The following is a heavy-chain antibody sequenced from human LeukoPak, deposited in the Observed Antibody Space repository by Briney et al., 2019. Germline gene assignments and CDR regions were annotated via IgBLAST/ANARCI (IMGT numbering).Heavy chain of an antibody. CDR1: GGSISSYY. CDR3: ARDGSSGWYSSWFDP. CDR2: IYTSGST. D-gene: IGHD6-19*01. J-gene: IGHJ5*02. V-gene: IGHV4-4*07. Sequence: PSETLSLTCTVSGGSISSYYWSWIRQPAGKGLEWIGRIYTSGSTNYNPSLKSRVTMSVDTSKNQFSLKLSSVTAADTAVYYCARDGSSGWYSSWFDPWGQGTLVAVSS.